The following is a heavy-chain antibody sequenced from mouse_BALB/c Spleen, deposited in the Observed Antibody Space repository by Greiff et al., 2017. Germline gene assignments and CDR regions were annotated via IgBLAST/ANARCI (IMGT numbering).Heavy chain of an antibody. CDR3: ARLTTATLYAMDY. CDR2: ISYSGST. Sequence: EVQLVESGPSLVKPSQTLSLTCSVTGDSITSGYWNWIRKFPGNKLEYMGYISYSGSTYYNPSLKSRISITRDTSKNQYYLQLNSVTTEDTATYYCARLTTATLYAMDYWGQGTSVTVSS. V-gene: IGHV3-8*02. CDR1: GDSITSGY. D-gene: IGHD1-2*01. J-gene: IGHJ4*01.